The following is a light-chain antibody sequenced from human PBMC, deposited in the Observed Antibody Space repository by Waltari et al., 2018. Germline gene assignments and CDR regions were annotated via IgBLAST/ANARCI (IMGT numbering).Light chain of an antibody. Sequence: QSVLTQPPSASGTPGQRVPIPCSGSSSNIGSNTVNWYQQLPGTAPKLLIYSNDQRPSGVPDRFSGSKSGTSASLAISGFQSEDEAGYYCAAWDDSLKTVIFGGGTKLTVL. CDR2: SND. J-gene: IGLJ2*01. CDR1: SSNIGSNT. V-gene: IGLV1-44*01. CDR3: AAWDDSLKTVI.